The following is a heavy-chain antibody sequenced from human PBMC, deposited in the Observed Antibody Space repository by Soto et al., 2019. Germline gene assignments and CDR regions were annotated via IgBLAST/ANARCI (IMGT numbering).Heavy chain of an antibody. J-gene: IGHJ4*02. Sequence: GGSLRLSCAASGFTFSSYAMHWVRQAPGKGLEYVSAISSNGGSTYYANSVKGRFTISRDNSKNTLYLQMGSLRAEDMAVYYCARGYDSSGPPGYWGQGTLVTVS. CDR1: GFTFSSYA. V-gene: IGHV3-64*01. D-gene: IGHD3-22*01. CDR2: ISSNGGST. CDR3: ARGYDSSGPPGY.